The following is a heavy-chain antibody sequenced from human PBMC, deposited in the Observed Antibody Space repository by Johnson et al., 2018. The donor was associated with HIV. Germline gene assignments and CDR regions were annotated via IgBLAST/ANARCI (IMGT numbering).Heavy chain of an antibody. CDR1: GFTFSSYG. CDR3: ARDSAYCGGDCHDAFDI. Sequence: QVQLVESGGGVVQPGRSLRLSCAASGFTFSSYGMHWVRQAPGKGLEWVSAISGSGGSTYYADSVKGRFPISRDNSKNTLYLQMNSLRAEDTAVYYCARDSAYCGGDCHDAFDIWGQGTMVTVSS. V-gene: IGHV3-NL1*01. D-gene: IGHD2-21*02. CDR2: ISGSGGST. J-gene: IGHJ3*02.